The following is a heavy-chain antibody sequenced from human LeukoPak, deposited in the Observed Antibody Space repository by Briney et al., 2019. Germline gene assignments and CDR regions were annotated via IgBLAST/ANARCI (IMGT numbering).Heavy chain of an antibody. J-gene: IGHJ4*02. CDR1: GYTFTGYY. Sequence: ASVKVSCKASGYTFTGYYMHWVRQAPGQGLEWMGWINPNSGGTNYAQKIQGRVTMTRDTSISTAYMELSRLRSDDTAVYYCARDYYGSGSNSESGYWGQGALVTVSS. D-gene: IGHD3-10*01. CDR2: INPNSGGT. CDR3: ARDYYGSGSNSESGY. V-gene: IGHV1-2*02.